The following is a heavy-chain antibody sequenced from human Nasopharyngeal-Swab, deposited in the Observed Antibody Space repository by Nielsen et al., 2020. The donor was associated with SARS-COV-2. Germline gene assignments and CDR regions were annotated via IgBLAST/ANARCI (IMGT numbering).Heavy chain of an antibody. V-gene: IGHV1-69*13. D-gene: IGHD4-17*01. CDR2: IIPIFGTA. Sequence: SVKVSCKASGGTFSSYAISWVRQAPGQGLEWMGGIIPIFGTAKYAQKFQGRVTITADESTSTAYMELSSLRSEDTAVYYCARGHGDYVRPHYYYYYMDVWGKGTTVTVSS. CDR3: ARGHGDYVRPHYYYYYMDV. CDR1: GGTFSSYA. J-gene: IGHJ6*03.